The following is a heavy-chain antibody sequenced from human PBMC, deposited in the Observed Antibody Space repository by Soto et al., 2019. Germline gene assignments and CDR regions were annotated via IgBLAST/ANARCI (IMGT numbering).Heavy chain of an antibody. CDR2: ITCTGGDT. CDR1: GFPLSTYG. CDR3: ARIRGYWYGLDV. Sequence: EVQLLESGGGLVQPGGSLRLSCAASGFPLSTYGMSWVRQAPGKGLEWVSSITCTGGDTYYADSVKGRFTSSRDNSNNMLYLQMNSLRVEDKAVYYCARIRGYWYGLDVWGQGTTITVSS. J-gene: IGHJ6*02. V-gene: IGHV3-23*01.